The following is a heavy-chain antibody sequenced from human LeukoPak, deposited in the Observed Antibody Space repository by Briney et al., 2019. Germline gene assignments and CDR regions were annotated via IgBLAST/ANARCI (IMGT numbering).Heavy chain of an antibody. CDR1: GFTFSSYG. D-gene: IGHD2-2*01. V-gene: IGHV3-30*02. CDR3: AKDLKVVPAAMGLDY. CDR2: IRYDGSNK. J-gene: IGHJ4*02. Sequence: GGSLRLSCAASGFTFSSYGMHWVRQAPGKGLEWVAVIRYDGSNKYYADSVKGRFTISRDNSKNTLYLQMNSLRAEDTAVYYCAKDLKVVPAAMGLDYWGQGTLVTVSS.